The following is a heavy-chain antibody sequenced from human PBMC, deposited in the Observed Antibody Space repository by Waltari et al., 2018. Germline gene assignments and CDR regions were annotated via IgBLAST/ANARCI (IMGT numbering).Heavy chain of an antibody. CDR2: ITSSINHI. Sequence: EVHLMESGGGLVKPGGSLRLSCAASGFTFSSYHMYWVRQSPGKGLVWVSSITSSINHIYYADSGRGRFTIPRDNAKKSLFLQMYSLRADDTAVYYCSTKLAVTLDYLGPGTLVTVSS. D-gene: IGHD2-21*02. V-gene: IGHV3-21*01. CDR3: STKLAVTLDY. J-gene: IGHJ4*02. CDR1: GFTFSSYH.